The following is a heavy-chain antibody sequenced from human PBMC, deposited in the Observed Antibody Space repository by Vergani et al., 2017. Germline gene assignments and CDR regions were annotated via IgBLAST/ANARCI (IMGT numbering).Heavy chain of an antibody. J-gene: IGHJ4*02. CDR1: GYPFSNYY. Sequence: QVQVVQSGAEVKKSGASVTVSCKTSGYPFSNYYMHWVRQAPGQGLAWMGIINPSGSHTNYAQKFQGRVTMTRDTSTSTVYMELSSLRSEDTAIYYCARGDYGILTGYRYWGQGTLVTVSA. CDR3: ARGDYGILTGYRY. D-gene: IGHD3-9*01. V-gene: IGHV1-46*03. CDR2: INPSGSHT.